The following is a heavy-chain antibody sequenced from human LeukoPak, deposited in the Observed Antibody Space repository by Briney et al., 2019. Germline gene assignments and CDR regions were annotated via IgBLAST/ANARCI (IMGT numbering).Heavy chain of an antibody. CDR2: IYYSGST. J-gene: IGHJ6*03. CDR1: GGSISSYY. V-gene: IGHV4-59*01. Sequence: PSETLSLTCTVSGGSISSYYWSWIRQPPGKGLEWIGYIYYSGSTNYNPSLKSRVTISVDTSKNQFSLKLSSVTAADTAVYYCARGRVGATSYYYYYMDVWGKGTTVTISS. CDR3: ARGRVGATSYYYYYMDV. D-gene: IGHD1-26*01.